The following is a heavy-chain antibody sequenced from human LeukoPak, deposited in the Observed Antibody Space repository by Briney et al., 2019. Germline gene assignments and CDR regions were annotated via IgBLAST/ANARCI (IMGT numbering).Heavy chain of an antibody. CDR1: GFTFSSSW. CDR2: IKQDGSEK. CDR3: ARAYSSPNWFDP. D-gene: IGHD6-13*01. V-gene: IGHV3-7*04. Sequence: PGGSLRLSCAASGFTFSSSWMSWVRQAPGKGLEWVANIKQDGSEKYYVDSVKGRFTISRGNAKNSLYLQMNSLRAEDTAVYYCARAYSSPNWFDPWGQGTLVTVSS. J-gene: IGHJ5*02.